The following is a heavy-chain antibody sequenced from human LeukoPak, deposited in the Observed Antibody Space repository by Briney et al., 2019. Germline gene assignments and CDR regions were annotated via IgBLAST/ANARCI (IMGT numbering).Heavy chain of an antibody. V-gene: IGHV3-66*02. CDR1: GFTVSSNY. Sequence: GGSLRLSCAASGFTVSSNYMSWVRQAPGKGLEWVSVIYSGGSTYYADSVKGRFTISRDNSKNTLYPQMNSLRAEDTAVYYCARSVSMIVVGFDYWGQGTLVTVSS. J-gene: IGHJ4*02. CDR2: IYSGGST. D-gene: IGHD3-22*01. CDR3: ARSVSMIVVGFDY.